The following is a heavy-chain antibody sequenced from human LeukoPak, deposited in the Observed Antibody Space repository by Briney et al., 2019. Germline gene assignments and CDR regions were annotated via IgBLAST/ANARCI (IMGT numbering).Heavy chain of an antibody. CDR2: VNHSGST. Sequence: GSLRLSCTASGFTFGDYAMSWFRQAPGKGLEWIGEVNHSGSTNYNPSLKSRVTISVDTSKNQFSLKLSSVTAADTAVYYCARASHYDRSGYYVPYWGQGTRVTVSS. J-gene: IGHJ4*02. D-gene: IGHD3-22*01. V-gene: IGHV4-34*01. CDR1: GFTFGDYA. CDR3: ARASHYDRSGYYVPY.